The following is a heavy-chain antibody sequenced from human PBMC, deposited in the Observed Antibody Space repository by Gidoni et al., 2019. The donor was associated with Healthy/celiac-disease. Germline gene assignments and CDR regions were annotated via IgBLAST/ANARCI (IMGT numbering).Heavy chain of an antibody. Sequence: QVQLVESGGGVVQPGRSLRLSCAASGFTFSSYGMHWVRQAPGKGLEWVAVISYDGSNKYYADSVKGRFTISRDNSKNTLYLQMNSLRAEDTAVYYCAKDLGDSSGPGGGYWGQGTLVTVSS. CDR1: GFTFSSYG. J-gene: IGHJ4*02. CDR2: ISYDGSNK. CDR3: AKDLGDSSGPGGGY. V-gene: IGHV3-30*18. D-gene: IGHD3-22*01.